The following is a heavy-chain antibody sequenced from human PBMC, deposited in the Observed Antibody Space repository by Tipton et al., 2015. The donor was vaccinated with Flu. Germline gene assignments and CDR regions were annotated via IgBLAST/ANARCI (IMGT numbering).Heavy chain of an antibody. V-gene: IGHV4-31*03. CDR3: ARDPHRSGSKLGQGF. J-gene: IGHJ4*02. D-gene: IGHD3-22*01. Sequence: LRLSCTVSGDSISSGGYYWSWIRQHPGKGLEWIGNIYYGGSTYYNPSLKSRVSISVDASKNQFSLKLTSVTAADTAVYYCARDPHRSGSKLGQGFWGQGTLVTVSS. CDR1: GDSISSGGYY. CDR2: IYYGGST.